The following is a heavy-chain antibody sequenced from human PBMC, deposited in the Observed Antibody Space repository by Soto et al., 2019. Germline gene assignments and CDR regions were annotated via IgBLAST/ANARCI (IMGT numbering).Heavy chain of an antibody. D-gene: IGHD3-10*01. CDR1: GGSISSYY. V-gene: IGHV4-59*08. CDR3: ARRYGSCFDI. J-gene: IGHJ3*02. CDR2: IYYSGST. Sequence: QVQLQESGPGLVKPSETLSLTCTVSGGSISSYYWSWIRQPPGKGLEWIGYIYYSGSTNYNPSLKRRVTNSVDTSKNHFSLKLSSGTAADTAVYYCARRYGSCFDIWGQGTMVTVSS.